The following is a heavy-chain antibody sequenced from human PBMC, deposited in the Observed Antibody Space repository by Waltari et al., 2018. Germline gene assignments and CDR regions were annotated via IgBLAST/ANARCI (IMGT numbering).Heavy chain of an antibody. V-gene: IGHV1-3*01. CDR2: INAGNGNT. CDR3: ARVAVQLWFDY. J-gene: IGHJ5*01. Sequence: QVQLVQSGAEVKKPGASVKVSCKASGYTFTSYAMHWWRQAPGQRLEWMGWINAGNGNTKYSQKFQGRVTITRDTSASTAYMELSSLRSEDTAVYYCARVAVQLWFDYWGQGTLVTVSS. D-gene: IGHD5-18*01. CDR1: GYTFTSYA.